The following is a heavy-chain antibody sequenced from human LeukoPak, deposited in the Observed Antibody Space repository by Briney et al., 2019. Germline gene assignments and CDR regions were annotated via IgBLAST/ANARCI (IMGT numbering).Heavy chain of an antibody. Sequence: GGSLRLSCAASGFTFSSYAMHWVRQAPGKGLEWVAVISYDGSNKYYADSVKGRFTISRDNSKNTLYLQMNSLRAEDTAVYYCAKESLYCSGGSCYDYYYMDVWGKGTTVTVSS. CDR2: ISYDGSNK. CDR3: AKESLYCSGGSCYDYYYMDV. V-gene: IGHV3-30*04. D-gene: IGHD2-15*01. CDR1: GFTFSSYA. J-gene: IGHJ6*03.